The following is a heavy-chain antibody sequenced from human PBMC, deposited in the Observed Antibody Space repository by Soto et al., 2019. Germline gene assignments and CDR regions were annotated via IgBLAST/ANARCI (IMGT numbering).Heavy chain of an antibody. V-gene: IGHV3-33*01. CDR3: ARDRGYSYGYDDFGGMDV. J-gene: IGHJ6*02. Sequence: PGGSLRLSCAASGFTFSIYGMHWVRQAPGKGLEWVAVIWYDGSNKYYADSVKGRFTISRDNSKNTLYLQMNSLRAEDTAVYYCARDRGYSYGYDDFGGMDVWGQGTTVTVSS. CDR2: IWYDGSNK. D-gene: IGHD5-18*01. CDR1: GFTFSIYG.